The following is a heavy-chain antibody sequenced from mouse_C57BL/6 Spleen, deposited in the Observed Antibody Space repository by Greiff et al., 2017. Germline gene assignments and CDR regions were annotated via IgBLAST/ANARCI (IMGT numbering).Heavy chain of an antibody. V-gene: IGHV1-55*01. CDR3: ARSEGYDGVFDD. J-gene: IGHJ2*01. Sequence: VKLQQPGAELVKPGASVKMSCKASGYTFTSYWITWVKQRPGQGLEWIGDIYPGSGSTNYNEKFKSQATQTVDTSSRTAYMQLSSLTSEDSAVYYWARSEGYDGVFDDWGKGTTLTVSS. CDR1: GYTFTSYW. D-gene: IGHD2-2*01. CDR2: IYPGSGST.